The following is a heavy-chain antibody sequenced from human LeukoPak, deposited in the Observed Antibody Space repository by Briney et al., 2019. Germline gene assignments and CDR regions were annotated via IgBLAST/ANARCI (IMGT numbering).Heavy chain of an antibody. CDR2: INSDGSST. CDR3: ARPGGYGYWYFDL. CDR1: GFTFSSYW. D-gene: IGHD5-12*01. J-gene: IGHJ2*01. Sequence: GGSLRLSCAASGFTFSSYWMHWVRHAPGKGLVWVSRINSDGSSTNYADSVKGRFTISRDNAKNTLYLQMNSLRAEDTAVYYCARPGGYGYWYFDLWGRGTLVTVSS. V-gene: IGHV3-74*01.